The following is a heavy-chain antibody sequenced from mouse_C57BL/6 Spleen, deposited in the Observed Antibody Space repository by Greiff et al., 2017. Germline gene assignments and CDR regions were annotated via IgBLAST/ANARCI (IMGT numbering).Heavy chain of an antibody. Sequence: QVQLQQSGAELVRPGASVTLSCKASGYTFTDYEMHWVKQTPVHGLEWIGAIDPETGGTAYNQKFKGKAILTADKSSSTAYMELRSLTSEDSAVYYCTRGRKKFITSYWGQGTTLTVSS. CDR1: GYTFTDYE. V-gene: IGHV1-15*01. CDR3: TRGRKKFITSY. D-gene: IGHD1-1*01. J-gene: IGHJ2*01. CDR2: IDPETGGT.